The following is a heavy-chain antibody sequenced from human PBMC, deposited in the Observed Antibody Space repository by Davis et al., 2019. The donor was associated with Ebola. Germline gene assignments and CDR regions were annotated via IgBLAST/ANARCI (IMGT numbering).Heavy chain of an antibody. J-gene: IGHJ4*02. D-gene: IGHD7-27*01. Sequence: SETLSLTCAVSGGSLSDYYWTWIRQPPGKGLEWIGEINDSGSTKYDPSLKSRATIYVDTSQNHFSLRLSSVTAADTAVYYCAGIALTGTGGRGRFDYWGQGSLVTVS. CDR3: AGIALTGTGGRGRFDY. V-gene: IGHV4-34*01. CDR2: INDSGST. CDR1: GGSLSDYY.